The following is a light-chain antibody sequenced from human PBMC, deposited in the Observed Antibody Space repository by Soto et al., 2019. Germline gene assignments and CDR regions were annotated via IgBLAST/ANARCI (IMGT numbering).Light chain of an antibody. CDR1: QIISSF. CDR2: AAS. V-gene: IGKV1-39*01. J-gene: IGKJ1*01. Sequence: DIQMTQSPSSLSASLGDRVTITCRASQIISSFLNWYQQKPGKAPKLLIYAASSLQSGVPSRFSGSGSGTYFTLTISSLQPEDFATYYCQQSYTTPPTCGQGPKLDIK. CDR3: QQSYTTPPT.